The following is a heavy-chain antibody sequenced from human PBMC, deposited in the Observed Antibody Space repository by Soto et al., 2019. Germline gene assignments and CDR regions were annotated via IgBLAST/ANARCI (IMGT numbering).Heavy chain of an antibody. CDR2: IIPILGIA. J-gene: IGHJ5*02. D-gene: IGHD3-10*01. V-gene: IGHV1-69*02. CDR3: ARKPRITMVRGENWFDP. Sequence: ASVKVSCKASGGTFSSYTISWVRQAPGQGLEWMGRIIPILGIANYAQKFQGRVTITADKSTSTAYMELSSLRSEDTAVYYCARKPRITMVRGENWFDPWGQGTLVTVSS. CDR1: GGTFSSYT.